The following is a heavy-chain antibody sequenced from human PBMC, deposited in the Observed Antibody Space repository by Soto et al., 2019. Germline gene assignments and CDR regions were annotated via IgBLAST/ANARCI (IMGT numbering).Heavy chain of an antibody. CDR1: GGSFSGYY. CDR3: ARGGRYCSSTSCYYYYYYYGMDV. V-gene: IGHV4-34*01. J-gene: IGHJ6*02. CDR2: INHSGST. Sequence: SETLSLTCAVYGGSFSGYYWSWIRQPPGKGLEWIGEINHSGSTNYNPSLKSRVTISVDTSKNQFSLKLSSVTAADTAVYYCARGGRYCSSTSCYYYYYYYGMDVWGQGTTVT. D-gene: IGHD2-2*01.